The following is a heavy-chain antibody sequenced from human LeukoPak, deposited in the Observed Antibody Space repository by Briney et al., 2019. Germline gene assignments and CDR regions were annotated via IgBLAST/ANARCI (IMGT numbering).Heavy chain of an antibody. CDR3: ARAVGPFDY. J-gene: IGHJ4*02. Sequence: GGSLRLSCAASGFTFSVYGMHWVRQAPGKGLQWVAVIWHDGSNKYYADSVKGRFTISRDNSENTLYLQMNSLGAEDTAVYYCARAVGPFDYWGQGTLVTVSS. V-gene: IGHV3-33*01. CDR1: GFTFSVYG. CDR2: IWHDGSNK.